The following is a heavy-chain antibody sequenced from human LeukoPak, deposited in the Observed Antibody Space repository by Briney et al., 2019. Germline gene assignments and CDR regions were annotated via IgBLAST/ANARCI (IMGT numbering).Heavy chain of an antibody. CDR2: INPNSGGT. J-gene: IGHJ4*02. CDR1: GYTFTGYY. CDR3: ARDQPSGSPIAAPPYYFDY. V-gene: IGHV1-2*02. Sequence: GASVKDSCKASGYTFTGYYMHWVRQAPGQGLEWMGWINPNSGGTNYAQKFQGRVTMTRDTSISTAYMELSRLRSDDTAVYYCARDQPSGSPIAAPPYYFDYWGQGTLVTVSS. D-gene: IGHD6-6*01.